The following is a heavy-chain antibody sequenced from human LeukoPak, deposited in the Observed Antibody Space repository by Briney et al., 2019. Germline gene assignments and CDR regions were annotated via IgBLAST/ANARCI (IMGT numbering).Heavy chain of an antibody. V-gene: IGHV4-31*03. CDR2: IYYSGST. CDR3: ARSKYQLLSQYNWFDP. D-gene: IGHD2-2*01. Sequence: SETLSLTCTVSGGSISSGGYYWSWIRQHPGKGLEWIGYIYYSGSTYYNPSLKSRVTTSVDTSKNQFSLKLSSVTAADTAVYYCARSKYQLLSQYNWFDPWGQGTLVTVSS. CDR1: GGSISSGGYY. J-gene: IGHJ5*02.